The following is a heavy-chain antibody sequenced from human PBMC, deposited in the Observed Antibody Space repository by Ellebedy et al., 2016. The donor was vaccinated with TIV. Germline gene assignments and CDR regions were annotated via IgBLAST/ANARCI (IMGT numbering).Heavy chain of an antibody. CDR1: GFTFSSYG. CDR3: ANPGISWELGGG. V-gene: IGHV3-30*18. CDR2: ISYDGSNK. Sequence: GESLKISXAASGFTFSSYGMHWVRQAPGKGLEWVAVISYDGSNKYYADSVKGRFTFSRDNSKNTLYLQMNSLRAEDTAVYYCANPGISWELGGGWGQGTLVTASS. J-gene: IGHJ4*02. D-gene: IGHD1-26*01.